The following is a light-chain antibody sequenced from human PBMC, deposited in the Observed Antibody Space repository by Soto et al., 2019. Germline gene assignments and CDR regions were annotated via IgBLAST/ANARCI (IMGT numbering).Light chain of an antibody. J-gene: IGKJ5*01. CDR1: QDISKY. CDR2: DAS. Sequence: DIQMTQSPSSLSASIGDRVTITCQASQDISKYLNWYQQKPGKAPKLLIYDASNLETGVPSRFSGSGSGTDFTFTISSLQPEDIATYYCQQYDNLLSITFGQGTRLEIK. V-gene: IGKV1-33*01. CDR3: QQYDNLLSIT.